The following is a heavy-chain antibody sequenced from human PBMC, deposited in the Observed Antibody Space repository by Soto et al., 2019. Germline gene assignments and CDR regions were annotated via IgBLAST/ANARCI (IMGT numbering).Heavy chain of an antibody. Sequence: ASVKVSCKASGYTFTSYYMHWVRQAPGQGLEWMGIINPSGGSTSYAQKFQGRVTMTRDTSTSTVYMELSSLRSEDTAVYYCARALGIAAAGTRGYYYYYYMDVWGKGTTVTVSS. V-gene: IGHV1-46*03. CDR3: ARALGIAAAGTRGYYYYYYMDV. CDR2: INPSGGST. J-gene: IGHJ6*03. CDR1: GYTFTSYY. D-gene: IGHD6-13*01.